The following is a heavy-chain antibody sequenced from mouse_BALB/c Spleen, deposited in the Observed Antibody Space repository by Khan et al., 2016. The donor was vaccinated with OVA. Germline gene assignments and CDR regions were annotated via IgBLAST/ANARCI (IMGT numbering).Heavy chain of an antibody. V-gene: IGHV14-1*02. Sequence: VQLQQSGTDLVRPGALVKLSCKASGFNIKDYYMHWVKQRPEQGLEWIGWIDPGNGETLYDPKFQGKASVTADTSSNTVSLQLSSLTSEDTSVYYCAGSGYFAWFAYWGQGTLVTVSA. CDR3: AGSGYFAWFAY. J-gene: IGHJ3*01. CDR2: IDPGNGET. CDR1: GFNIKDYY.